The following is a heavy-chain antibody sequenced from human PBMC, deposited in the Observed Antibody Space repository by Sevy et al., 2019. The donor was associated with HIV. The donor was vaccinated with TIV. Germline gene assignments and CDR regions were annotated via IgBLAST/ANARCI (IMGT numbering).Heavy chain of an antibody. CDR3: ARGGGMRSYYYYYMDV. J-gene: IGHJ6*03. CDR2: IIPIFGAA. V-gene: IGHV1-69*13. D-gene: IGHD3-16*01. CDR1: GGTLSNYA. Sequence: ASVKVSCKASGGTLSNYAISWVRQAPGQGLEWMGGIIPIFGAASYARKFQGRVTITADESTGTVYMELSSLRSEDTAVYYCARGGGMRSYYYYYMDVWGKGTTVTVSS.